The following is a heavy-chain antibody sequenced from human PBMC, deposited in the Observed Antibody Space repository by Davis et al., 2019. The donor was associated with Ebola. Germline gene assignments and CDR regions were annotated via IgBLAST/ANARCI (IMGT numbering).Heavy chain of an antibody. J-gene: IGHJ4*02. CDR2: ISGDGSIT. D-gene: IGHD4-11*01. Sequence: PGGSLRLSCEVSGFSFSDYWMHWVRQAPGKGLVWVSRISGDGSITTYADSVKGRFTISRDNTKNTLYLQMYSLRAEDTAVYYCARGERTVTTPLAYWGQGALVTVSS. CDR3: ARGERTVTTPLAY. V-gene: IGHV3-74*01. CDR1: GFSFSDYW.